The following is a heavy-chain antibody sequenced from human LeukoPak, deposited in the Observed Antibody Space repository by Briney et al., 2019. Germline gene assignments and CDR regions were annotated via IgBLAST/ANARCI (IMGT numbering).Heavy chain of an antibody. CDR1: GGSFSGYY. Sequence: SETLSLTCAVYGGSFSGYYWSWIRRPPGKGLEWIGEINHSGSTNYNPSLKSRVTISVDTSKNQFSLKLSSVTAADTAVYYCARGPLGSSSDYWGQGTLVTVSS. V-gene: IGHV4-34*01. J-gene: IGHJ4*02. CDR3: ARGPLGSSSDY. CDR2: INHSGST. D-gene: IGHD6-6*01.